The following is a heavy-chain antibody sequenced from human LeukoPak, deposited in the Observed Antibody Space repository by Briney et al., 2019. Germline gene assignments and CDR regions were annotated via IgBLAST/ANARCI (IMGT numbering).Heavy chain of an antibody. CDR3: AREGEVVRAFDI. CDR1: GGSISSSSYY. J-gene: IGHJ3*02. Sequence: SETLSLTCTVSGGSISSSSYYWGWIRQPPGKGLEWIGRIYTSGSTSYNSSLKSRVTMSIDTSKNQFSLKLSSVTAADTAVYYCAREGEVVRAFDIWGQGTMVTVSS. V-gene: IGHV4-39*07. CDR2: IYTSGST. D-gene: IGHD2-15*01.